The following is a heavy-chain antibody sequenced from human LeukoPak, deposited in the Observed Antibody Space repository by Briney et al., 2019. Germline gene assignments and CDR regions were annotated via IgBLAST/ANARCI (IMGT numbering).Heavy chain of an antibody. CDR3: ARAQTEFDIVVVPAAIPYYYYYMDV. CDR1: GGSFSGYY. D-gene: IGHD2-2*02. J-gene: IGHJ6*03. CDR2: INHSGST. V-gene: IGHV4-34*01. Sequence: SETLSLTCAVYGGSFSGYYWSWIRQPPGKGLEWIGEINHSGSTNYNPSLKSRVTISVDTSKNQFSLKLSSVTAADTAVYHCARAQTEFDIVVVPAAIPYYYYYMDVWGKGTTVTVSS.